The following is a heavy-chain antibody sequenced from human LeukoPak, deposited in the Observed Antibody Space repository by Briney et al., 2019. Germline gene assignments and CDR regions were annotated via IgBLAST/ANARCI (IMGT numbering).Heavy chain of an antibody. CDR3: AKDLEWFGEPLDAFDI. V-gene: IGHV3-23*01. CDR2: ISGSGGST. Sequence: PGGSLRLSCAASGFTFSSYAMSWVRQAPGKGLEWVSAISGSGGSTYYADSVKGRFTISRDNSKNTLYLQMNSLRAEDTAVYYCAKDLEWFGEPLDAFDIWGQGTMVTVSS. D-gene: IGHD3-10*01. CDR1: GFTFSSYA. J-gene: IGHJ3*02.